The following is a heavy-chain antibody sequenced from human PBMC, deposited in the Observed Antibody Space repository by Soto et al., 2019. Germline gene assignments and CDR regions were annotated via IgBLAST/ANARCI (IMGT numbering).Heavy chain of an antibody. CDR3: ARQGVSGTY. CDR2: ISSGGST. Sequence: SETLSLTCTVSSGSISSSNYFWGWIRQLPGKGLEWIGSISSGGSTYYNPSLKSRLTISVDTSKNQFSLRLTSVTAADTAVYYCARQGVSGTYWGQGTLVTVSS. CDR1: SGSISSSNYF. D-gene: IGHD1-1*01. V-gene: IGHV4-39*01. J-gene: IGHJ4*02.